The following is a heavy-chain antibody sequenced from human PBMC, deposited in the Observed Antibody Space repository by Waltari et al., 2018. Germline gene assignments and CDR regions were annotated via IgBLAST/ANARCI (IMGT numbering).Heavy chain of an antibody. CDR3: ASSSCLYSCGLGV. Sequence: QLHLQESGPRLVRPPEILSLTCSVSNGSITSNNYHWGLIRQSPGKPLEWVGSISYSGRTYYTPSRKSRLTLSIDTSKNHFTLNLRSVTAADAAVYYCASSSCLYSCGLGVWGQGTTVSVSS. CDR2: ISYSGRT. V-gene: IGHV4-39*01. J-gene: IGHJ6*02. CDR1: NGSITSNNYH.